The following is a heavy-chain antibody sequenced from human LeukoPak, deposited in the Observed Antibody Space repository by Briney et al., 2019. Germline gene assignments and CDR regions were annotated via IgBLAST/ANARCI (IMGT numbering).Heavy chain of an antibody. CDR1: GFTFSSYG. Sequence: GGPLPLSCAASGFTFSSYGMHWARQAPGKGLEWVAITRYDRSNKYYAVTGQGRITIYRDNSQNTLCLQMNSLRAEDTAVYYCASNYITMISKDYWGQGTLVTVSS. J-gene: IGHJ4*02. D-gene: IGHD3-22*01. V-gene: IGHV3-30*02. CDR2: TRYDRSNK. CDR3: ASNYITMISKDY.